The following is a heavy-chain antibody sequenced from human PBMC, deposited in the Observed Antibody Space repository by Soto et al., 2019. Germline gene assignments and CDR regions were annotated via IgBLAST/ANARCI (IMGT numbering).Heavy chain of an antibody. V-gene: IGHV4-31*03. J-gene: IGHJ6*02. D-gene: IGHD4-17*01. CDR3: ARDDSFYGEPGYGMNV. CDR1: GATISSGGFY. CDR2: IYYTGTT. Sequence: QVQLQESGPGLVEASETLSLTCTVSGATISSGGFYWSWIRQRPGKGLEWIGHIYYTGTTSYTPSLNSRVTISLDMSSNQFSLKLRSVTAADTAKYFCARDDSFYGEPGYGMNVWGQGTTVTVSS.